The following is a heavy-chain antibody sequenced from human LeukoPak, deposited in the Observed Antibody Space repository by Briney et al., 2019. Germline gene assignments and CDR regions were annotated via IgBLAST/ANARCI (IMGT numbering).Heavy chain of an antibody. CDR3: IVFGDSNH. Sequence: GGSLRLSCAASGFVVSSNYMNWVRQAPGKGLEWVSAIHTSGDTCYADSVKGRFTISRDTSKNTLYLQINSLRVEDTAVYYCIVFGDSNHWGQGTLVTVSS. D-gene: IGHD4-17*01. J-gene: IGHJ5*02. CDR2: IHTSGDT. CDR1: GFVVSSNY. V-gene: IGHV3-53*01.